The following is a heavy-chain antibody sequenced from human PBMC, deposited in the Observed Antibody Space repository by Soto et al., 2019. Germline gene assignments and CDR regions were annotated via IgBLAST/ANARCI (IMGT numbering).Heavy chain of an antibody. CDR1: GFTFSSYA. J-gene: IGHJ4*02. CDR3: ARDRYSGYEEAYYFDY. D-gene: IGHD5-12*01. V-gene: IGHV3-30-3*01. CDR2: ISYDGSNK. Sequence: PGGSLRLSCAASGFTFSSYAMHWVRQAPGKGLEWVAVISYDGSNKYYADSVKGRFTISRDNSKNTLYLQMNSLRAEDTAVYYCARDRYSGYEEAYYFDYWGQGTLVTVSS.